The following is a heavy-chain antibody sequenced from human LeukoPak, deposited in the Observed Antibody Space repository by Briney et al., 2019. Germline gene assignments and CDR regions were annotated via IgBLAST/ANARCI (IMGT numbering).Heavy chain of an antibody. D-gene: IGHD6-6*01. CDR1: GFTFSSYS. CDR3: ARDPGRPRGDDY. Sequence: GGSLRLSCAASGFTFSSYSMNWVRQAPGKGLEWVSSISSSSSYIYYADSVKGRFTISRDNAKNSLYLQMNSLRAEDTAVYYCARDPGRPRGDDYWGQGTLVTVSS. CDR2: ISSSSSYI. V-gene: IGHV3-21*01. J-gene: IGHJ4*02.